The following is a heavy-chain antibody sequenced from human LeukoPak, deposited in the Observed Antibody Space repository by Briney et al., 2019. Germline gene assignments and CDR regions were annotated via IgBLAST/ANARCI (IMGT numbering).Heavy chain of an antibody. D-gene: IGHD3-3*01. CDR3: AAMGDYDFWSGYSNYFDY. V-gene: IGHV1-58*01. J-gene: IGHJ4*02. CDR1: GFTFTSSA. Sequence: SVKVSCKASGFTFTSSAVQWLRQARGQRLEWIGWIVVGSGNTNYAQKFQEKVTITRGMSTSTAYMELSSLRSEDTAVYYCAAMGDYDFWSGYSNYFDYWGQGTLVTVSS. CDR2: IVVGSGNT.